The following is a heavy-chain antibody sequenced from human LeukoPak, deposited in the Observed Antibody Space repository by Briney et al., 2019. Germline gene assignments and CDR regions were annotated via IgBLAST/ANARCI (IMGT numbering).Heavy chain of an antibody. J-gene: IGHJ6*02. D-gene: IGHD3-10*01. CDR3: ARITMVRGPMGYYYYYYGMDV. V-gene: IGHV3-9*01. Sequence: GGSLRLSCAASGFTFSSYSMHWVRQVPGKGLEWVSGISWTSGSIGYADSVKGRFTISRDNAKNSLYLQMNSLRAEDTALYYCARITMVRGPMGYYYYYYGMDVWGQGTTVTVSS. CDR2: ISWTSGSI. CDR1: GFTFSSYS.